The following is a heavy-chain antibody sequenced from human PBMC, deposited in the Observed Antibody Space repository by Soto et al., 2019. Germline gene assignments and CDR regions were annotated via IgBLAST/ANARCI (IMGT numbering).Heavy chain of an antibody. CDR2: INHSGST. CDR3: ARTVLGPDILADQFVDYYYYLDV. V-gene: IGHV4-34*01. D-gene: IGHD3-9*01. CDR1: GGSFSGYY. Sequence: SETLSLTCAVYGGSFSGYYWSWIRQPPGKGLEWIGEINHSGSTNYNPSLKSRVTISVDTSKKQFSLKLNSVTAADTAIYYCARTVLGPDILADQFVDYYYYLDVWGQGTTVTVSS. J-gene: IGHJ6*03.